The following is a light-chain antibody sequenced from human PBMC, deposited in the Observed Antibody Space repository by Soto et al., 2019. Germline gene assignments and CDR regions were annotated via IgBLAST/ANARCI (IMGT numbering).Light chain of an antibody. Sequence: DIVLTQSPGTLSLSTEERTTLSCRASQSISRYLAWYQQKPGQGPRLLIYGASSRATGTPDRFSGSGSGTDFTLTINRLEPEDFTLYYCQQDGSSPPTFGQGAKVDIK. CDR1: QSISRY. V-gene: IGKV3-20*01. CDR2: GAS. J-gene: IGKJ1*01. CDR3: QQDGSSPPT.